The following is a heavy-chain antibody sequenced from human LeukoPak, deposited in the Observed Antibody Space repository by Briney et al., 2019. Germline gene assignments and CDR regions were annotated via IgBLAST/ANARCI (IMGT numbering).Heavy chain of an antibody. CDR2: IKQDGSEK. Sequence: GGSLRLSCAASGFTFSSYWMSWVRQAPGKGLEWVANIKQDGSEKYYVDSVKGRFTISRDNAKNSLYLQMNSLRAEDTAVYYCARTTIFGPYSGWFDPWGQGTLVTVSS. CDR1: GFTFSSYW. V-gene: IGHV3-7*01. J-gene: IGHJ5*02. D-gene: IGHD3-3*01. CDR3: ARTTIFGPYSGWFDP.